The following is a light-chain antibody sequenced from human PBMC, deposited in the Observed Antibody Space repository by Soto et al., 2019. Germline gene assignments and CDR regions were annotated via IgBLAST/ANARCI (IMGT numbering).Light chain of an antibody. V-gene: IGLV2-14*03. CDR2: EVR. Sequence: QSALTQPASVSGSPGQSITISCTGTSSDVGAYDFVSWYQQHPDKAPKLMIYEVRNRPSGVSNRFSGSKSVNTATLTISGLKAEDEADYYCSSYTTSSTRVFGTGTKVTV. J-gene: IGLJ1*01. CDR3: SSYTTSSTRV. CDR1: SSDVGAYDF.